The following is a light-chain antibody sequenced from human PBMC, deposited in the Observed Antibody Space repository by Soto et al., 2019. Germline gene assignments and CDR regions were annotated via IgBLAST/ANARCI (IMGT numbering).Light chain of an antibody. V-gene: IGKV1-39*01. J-gene: IGKJ1*01. CDR3: QQSYSTLQT. Sequence: DIQMTQSTSSLSASVGDRVTITCRASQSISSYLNWYQQKPGKAPKLLIYAASSLQSGVPSRFSGSGSGTDFTLTISSLQTEDFATYYCQQSYSTLQTFGQGTKVEIK. CDR1: QSISSY. CDR2: AAS.